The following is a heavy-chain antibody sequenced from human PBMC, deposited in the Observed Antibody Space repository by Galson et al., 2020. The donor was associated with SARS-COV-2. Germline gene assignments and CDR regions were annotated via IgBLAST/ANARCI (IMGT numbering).Heavy chain of an antibody. CDR3: ARDIPIDGGVFDY. D-gene: IGHD2-15*01. CDR1: GFTFSSYG. V-gene: IGHV3-33*01. CDR2: IWYDGSNK. Sequence: GESLKISCAASGFTFSSYGMHWVRQAPGKGLEWVAVIWYDGSNKDYADSVKGRFTISRHNSKNTLYLQMNSLRAEDTAVYYCARDIPIDGGVFDYWGQGALVTVSS. J-gene: IGHJ4*02.